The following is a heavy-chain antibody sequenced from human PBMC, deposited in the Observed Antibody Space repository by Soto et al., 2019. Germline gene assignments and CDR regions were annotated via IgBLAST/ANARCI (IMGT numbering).Heavy chain of an antibody. CDR2: FYYSGIT. J-gene: IGHJ4*02. CDR3: ARHSNRNYGLYYFDY. V-gene: IGHV4-59*08. Sequence: PSETLSLTCTVSGGSVSSYYWSWIRQSPGRGLEWFGYFYYSGITKYKPSLKSRVTMSVDTSKNQFSLKVSSATAADTAVYYCARHSNRNYGLYYFDYWGLGALVTVSS. CDR1: GGSVSSYY. D-gene: IGHD4-4*01.